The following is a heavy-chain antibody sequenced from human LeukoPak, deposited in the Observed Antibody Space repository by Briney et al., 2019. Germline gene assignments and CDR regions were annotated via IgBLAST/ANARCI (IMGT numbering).Heavy chain of an antibody. V-gene: IGHV1-46*01. D-gene: IGHD5-12*01. CDR2: INPADGSS. J-gene: IGHJ4*02. Sequence: ASVKVSCKASGYTFTSYYMHWVRQAPGQGLEWVGIINPADGSSAYAQHFQDRLTMTTDTSTSTVYMSLSSLTSEDTAVYYCAREVAKTSFDYWGQGTLVTVS. CDR3: AREVAKTSFDY. CDR1: GYTFTSYY.